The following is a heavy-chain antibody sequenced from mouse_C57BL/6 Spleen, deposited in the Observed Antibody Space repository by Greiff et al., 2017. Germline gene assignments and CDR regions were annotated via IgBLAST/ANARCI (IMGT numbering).Heavy chain of an antibody. CDR1: GYTFTSYW. J-gene: IGHJ4*01. CDR3: ARENYGNYSYYAMDY. V-gene: IGHV1-55*01. Sequence: QVQLQQPGAELVKPGASVKMSCKASGYTFTSYWITWVKQRPGQGLEWIGDIYPGSGSTNYNEKFKSKATLTVDTSSSTAYMQLSSLTSEASAVYYCARENYGNYSYYAMDYWGQGTSVTVSS. D-gene: IGHD2-1*01. CDR2: IYPGSGST.